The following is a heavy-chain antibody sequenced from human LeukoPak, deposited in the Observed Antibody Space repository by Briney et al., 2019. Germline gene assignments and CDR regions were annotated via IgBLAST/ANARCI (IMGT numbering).Heavy chain of an antibody. CDR1: GGSFSGYY. CDR2: INHSGST. Sequence: PSETLSLTCAVYGGSFSGYYWSWIRQPPGKGLERIGEINHSGSTNYNPSLKSRVTISVDTSKNQFSLKLSSVAAADTAVYYCARAAGRAAGTAMAARRGNYGMDVWGQGTTVTVSS. D-gene: IGHD5-18*01. J-gene: IGHJ6*02. V-gene: IGHV4-34*01. CDR3: ARAAGRAAGTAMAARRGNYGMDV.